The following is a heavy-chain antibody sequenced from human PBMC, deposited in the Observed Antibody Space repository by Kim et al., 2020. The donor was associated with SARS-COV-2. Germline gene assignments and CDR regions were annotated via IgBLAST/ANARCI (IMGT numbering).Heavy chain of an antibody. V-gene: IGHV4-59*13. Sequence: SETLSLTCTVSGGSISSYYWSWIRQPPGKGLEWIGYIYYSGSTNYNPSLKSRVTISVDTSKNQFSLKLSSVTAADTAVYYCARDSHPGFYGDYTSRYYYGMDVWGQGTTVTVSS. CDR3: ARDSHPGFYGDYTSRYYYGMDV. CDR1: GGSISSYY. J-gene: IGHJ6*02. CDR2: IYYSGST. D-gene: IGHD4-17*01.